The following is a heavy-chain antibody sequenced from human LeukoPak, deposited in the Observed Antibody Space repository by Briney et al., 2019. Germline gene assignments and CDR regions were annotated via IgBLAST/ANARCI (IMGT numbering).Heavy chain of an antibody. CDR2: IYHSGST. J-gene: IGHJ4*02. Sequence: SETLSLTCAVSGYSISSGYYWGWIRQPPGKGLEWIGSIYHSGSTYYNPSLKSRVTISVDTSKNQFSLRLSSVTAADTVVYYCARHIVVVPAAIQYSDYWGQGTLVTVSS. CDR3: ARHIVVVPAAIQYSDY. CDR1: GYSISSGYY. D-gene: IGHD2-2*01. V-gene: IGHV4-38-2*01.